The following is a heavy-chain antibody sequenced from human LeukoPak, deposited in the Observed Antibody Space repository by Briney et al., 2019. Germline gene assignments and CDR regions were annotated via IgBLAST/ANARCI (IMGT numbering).Heavy chain of an antibody. J-gene: IGHJ4*02. CDR2: IRYDGSNK. V-gene: IGHV3-30*02. Sequence: GGSLRLSCAASGFTFSSYGMHWVRQAPGKGLEWVAFIRYDGSNKYYADSVQGRFTISRDNSKNTLYLQMNSLRAEDTAVYYCAKDQDYVWGSYRYAPDYWGQGTLVTVSS. CDR3: AKDQDYVWGSYRYAPDY. D-gene: IGHD3-16*02. CDR1: GFTFSSYG.